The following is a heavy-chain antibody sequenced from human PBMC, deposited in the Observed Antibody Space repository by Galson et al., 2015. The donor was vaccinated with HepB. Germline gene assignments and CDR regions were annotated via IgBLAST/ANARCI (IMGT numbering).Heavy chain of an antibody. J-gene: IGHJ5*02. CDR1: GFTFSSYG. D-gene: IGHD1-7*01. CDR2: IWYDGSNK. Sequence: SLRLSCAASGFTFSSYGMHWVRQAPGKGLEWVAVIWYDGSNKYYADSVKGRFTISRDNSKNTLYLQMNSLRAEDTAVYYCARENWNYKSNWFDPWGQGTLVTVSS. CDR3: ARENWNYKSNWFDP. V-gene: IGHV3-33*01.